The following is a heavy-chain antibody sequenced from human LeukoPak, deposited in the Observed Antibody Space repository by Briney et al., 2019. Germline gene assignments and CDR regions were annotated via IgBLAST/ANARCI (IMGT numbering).Heavy chain of an antibody. J-gene: IGHJ5*02. D-gene: IGHD6-19*01. CDR1: GYTFTGYY. CDR2: INPNSGGT. Sequence: ASVKVSCKASGYTFTGYYMHWVRQAPGQGLEWMGWINPNSGGTNYAQKFQGWVTMTRDTSISTAYVELSRLRSDDTAVYYCARGLLNPNSSPFDPWGQGTLVTVSS. CDR3: ARGLLNPNSSPFDP. V-gene: IGHV1-2*04.